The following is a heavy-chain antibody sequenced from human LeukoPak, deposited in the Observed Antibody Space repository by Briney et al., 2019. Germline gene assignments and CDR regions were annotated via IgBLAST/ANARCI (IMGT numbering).Heavy chain of an antibody. CDR1: GFTFTSNW. CDR3: ARPYYYGSGSYYMPD. J-gene: IGHJ4*02. Sequence: GESLKISCEGSGFTFTSNWIGWVRQMPGKGLEWMGIIYPGDSDTTYSPSFQGQVTISADKSISTAYLQWSSLKTSDTAMYYCARPYYYGSGSYYMPDWGQGTLVTVSS. V-gene: IGHV5-51*01. CDR2: IYPGDSDT. D-gene: IGHD3-10*01.